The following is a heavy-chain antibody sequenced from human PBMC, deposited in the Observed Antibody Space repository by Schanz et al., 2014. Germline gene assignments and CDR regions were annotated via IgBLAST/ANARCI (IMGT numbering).Heavy chain of an antibody. CDR3: ARDKGGYYPFDY. V-gene: IGHV3-7*01. CDR1: GFTFGNFF. D-gene: IGHD3-3*01. J-gene: IGHJ4*02. CDR2: IKQDGIEK. Sequence: EVQLVESGGGLVQPGGSLRLSCAASGFTFGNFFMSWVRQAPGKGLEWVANIKQDGIEKYYVHSVKGRFTISRDNAKNSLYLQMNSLTADDTAVYYCARDKGGYYPFDYWGRGTLVTVSS.